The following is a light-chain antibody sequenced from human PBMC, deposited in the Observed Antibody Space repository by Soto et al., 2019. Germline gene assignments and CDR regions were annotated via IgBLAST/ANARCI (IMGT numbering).Light chain of an antibody. CDR3: CSYAGSTTYV. Sequence: QSVLTQAACVSGSPGQSITISCTGTSSDVGSYDLVSWYQHHPGKAPKLIIYEGSERPSGVSNRFSGSKSGNTASLRISGLQAEDEADYYCCSYAGSTTYVFGAGTKVTVL. J-gene: IGLJ1*01. CDR2: EGS. CDR1: SSDVGSYDL. V-gene: IGLV2-23*01.